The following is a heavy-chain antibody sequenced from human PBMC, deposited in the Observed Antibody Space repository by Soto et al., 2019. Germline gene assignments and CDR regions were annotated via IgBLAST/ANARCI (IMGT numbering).Heavy chain of an antibody. CDR3: AKAEAQNLRTPGIAVAAYYFDY. J-gene: IGHJ4*02. D-gene: IGHD6-19*01. CDR2: IRGSGGST. V-gene: IGHV3-23*01. CDR1: GFTFSSYA. Sequence: EVQLLESGGGLVQPGGSLRLSCAASGFTFSSYAMSWVRQAPGKGLEWVSAIRGSGGSTYYADSVKGRFTISRDNSKNTLYLRKNSLRAEDTGVYYCAKAEAQNLRTPGIAVAAYYFDYWGQGTLVTVFS.